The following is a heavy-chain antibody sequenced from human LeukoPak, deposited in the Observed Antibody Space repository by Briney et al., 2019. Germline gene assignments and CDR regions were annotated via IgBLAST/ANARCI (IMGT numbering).Heavy chain of an antibody. CDR3: ARVPLYSSGWYTLGY. CDR2: ISSSGKYI. J-gene: IGHJ4*02. D-gene: IGHD6-19*01. Sequence: GGSLRLSCAASGFTFTSYSMNWVRQAPGKGLEWVSSISSSGKYIYYADSVKGRFTISRDNAKNTLYLQMNSLRAEDTAVYYCARVPLYSSGWYTLGYWGQGTLVTVSS. V-gene: IGHV3-21*01. CDR1: GFTFTSYS.